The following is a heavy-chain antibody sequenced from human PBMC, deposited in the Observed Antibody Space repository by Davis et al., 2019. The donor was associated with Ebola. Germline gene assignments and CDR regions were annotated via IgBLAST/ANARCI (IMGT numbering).Heavy chain of an antibody. D-gene: IGHD3-10*01. CDR3: AKPWFGELSGFDY. V-gene: IGHV3-30*18. CDR1: GFTFNNYA. Sequence: PGGSLRLSCAASGFTFNNYALHWVRQAPGKGLEWVALISFDGTNKYYADSVKGRFTISRDNSKNTVYLQMNSLKPEDTAIYYCAKPWFGELSGFDYWGQGTLVTVSS. J-gene: IGHJ4*02. CDR2: ISFDGTNK.